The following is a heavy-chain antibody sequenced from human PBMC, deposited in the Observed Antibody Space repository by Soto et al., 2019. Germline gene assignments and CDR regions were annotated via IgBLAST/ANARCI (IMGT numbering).Heavy chain of an antibody. J-gene: IGHJ4*02. CDR2: ISYDGSNK. Sequence: EWVAVISYDGSNKYYADSVKGRFTISRDSSKNTLYLQMNSLRAEDTAVYYCARHKRDLRFLEWSYYFDYWGQGTLVTVS. CDR3: ARHKRDLRFLEWSYYFDY. D-gene: IGHD3-3*01. V-gene: IGHV3-30-3*01.